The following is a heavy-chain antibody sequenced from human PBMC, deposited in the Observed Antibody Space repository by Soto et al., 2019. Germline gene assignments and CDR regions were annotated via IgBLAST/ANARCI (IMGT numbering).Heavy chain of an antibody. Sequence: SETLSLTCTVSGGSISDHYYMWIRQPPGRGLEYIVYIYNGGSTNYNPSLKSRVIISVDTSKNQFSLKLASVTAADTAVYYCAARFYTSGVLXDYWGQGTPVTVSS. V-gene: IGHV4-59*03. CDR2: IYNGGST. CDR1: GGSISDHY. CDR3: AARFYTSGVLXDY. D-gene: IGHD2-2*02. J-gene: IGHJ4*02.